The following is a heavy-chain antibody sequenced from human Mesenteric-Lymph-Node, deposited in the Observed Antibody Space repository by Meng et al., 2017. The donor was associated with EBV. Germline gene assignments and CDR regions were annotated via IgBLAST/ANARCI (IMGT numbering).Heavy chain of an antibody. D-gene: IGHD3-22*01. CDR1: GGSISSGGYY. J-gene: IGHJ2*01. Sequence: QVQLQESGPGLVKPSHTLSLTCAVSGGSISSGGYYWSWIRQPPGKGLEWIGYIYYSGSTYYNPSLKSRVTISVDTSKNQFSLKLSSVTAADTAVYYCAGGATYYYDSGGYFDLWGRGPLVTVYS. V-gene: IGHV4-30-4*01. CDR3: AGGATYYYDSGGYFDL. CDR2: IYYSGST.